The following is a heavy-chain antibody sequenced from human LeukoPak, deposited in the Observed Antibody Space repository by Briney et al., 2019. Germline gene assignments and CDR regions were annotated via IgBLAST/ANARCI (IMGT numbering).Heavy chain of an antibody. CDR3: ARASYSYDINGWVPFDY. D-gene: IGHD3-22*01. Sequence: ASVKVSCKASGYTFTGYYMHWVRQAPGQGLEWMGWINPNSGDTNYAQKFQGRVTMTRDTSISTAYMELSRLRSDDTAVYYCARASYSYDINGWVPFDYWGQGTLVTVSS. J-gene: IGHJ4*02. CDR2: INPNSGDT. V-gene: IGHV1-2*02. CDR1: GYTFTGYY.